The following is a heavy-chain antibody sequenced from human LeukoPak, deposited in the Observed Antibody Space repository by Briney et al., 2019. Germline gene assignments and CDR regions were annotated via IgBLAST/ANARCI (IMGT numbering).Heavy chain of an antibody. CDR1: GGTFSSYA. CDR2: IIPIFGTA. Sequence: VASVKVSCKASGGTFSSYAISWVRQAPGQGLEWMGGIIPIFGTANYAQKFQGRVTMTTDTSTSTAYMELRSLRSDDTAVYYCARDLGQDILTGYHLSRYYYMDVWGKGTTVTISS. V-gene: IGHV1-69*05. D-gene: IGHD3-9*01. CDR3: ARDLGQDILTGYHLSRYYYMDV. J-gene: IGHJ6*03.